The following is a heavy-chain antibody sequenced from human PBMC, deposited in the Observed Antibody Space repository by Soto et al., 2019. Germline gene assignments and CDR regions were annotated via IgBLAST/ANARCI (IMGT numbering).Heavy chain of an antibody. J-gene: IGHJ4*02. CDR1: GFIFSGYW. Sequence: EVQLVESGGGLVQPGGSLRLSCAASGFIFSGYWMHWVRRAPGKGLVWVSRINSDGSSTTYADSVKGRFTISRDNAKNTMYLQMNSLRAEDTAVYYCARLLGGSGRVSGCWGEGTLVTVSS. CDR2: INSDGSST. D-gene: IGHD3-10*01. CDR3: ARLLGGSGRVSGC. V-gene: IGHV3-74*03.